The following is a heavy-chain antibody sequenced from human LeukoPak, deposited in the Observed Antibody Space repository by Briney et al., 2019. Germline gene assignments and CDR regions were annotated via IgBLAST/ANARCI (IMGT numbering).Heavy chain of an antibody. D-gene: IGHD3-3*01. Sequence: SVKVSCKASGFTFTSSAMQWVRQARGQRLEWIGWIVVGSGNTNYAQKFQERVTITRDMSTSTAYTELSSLRSEDTAVYYCAAVHFPYYDFWSGYYTGGPPQNFDYWGQGTLVTVSS. V-gene: IGHV1-58*02. CDR1: GFTFTSSA. CDR3: AAVHFPYYDFWSGYYTGGPPQNFDY. CDR2: IVVGSGNT. J-gene: IGHJ4*02.